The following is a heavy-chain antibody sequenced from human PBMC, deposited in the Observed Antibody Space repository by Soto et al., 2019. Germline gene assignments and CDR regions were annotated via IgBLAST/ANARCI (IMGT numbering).Heavy chain of an antibody. D-gene: IGHD2-21*01. Sequence: SVKVSCKASGYTFTYRYLHWVRQAPGQALEWIGWIVVGSGNTNYAQKFQERVTITRDMSTSTAYMELSSLRSEDTAVYYCAADSLIHRRGYYGMDVWGQGTTVTVSS. J-gene: IGHJ6*02. CDR3: AADSLIHRRGYYGMDV. CDR2: IVVGSGNT. V-gene: IGHV1-58*01. CDR1: GYTFTYRY.